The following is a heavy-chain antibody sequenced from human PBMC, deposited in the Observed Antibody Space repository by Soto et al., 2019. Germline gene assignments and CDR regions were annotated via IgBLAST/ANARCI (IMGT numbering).Heavy chain of an antibody. CDR2: ISWNSGSI. CDR1: GFTFDDYA. J-gene: IGHJ4*02. Sequence: EVQLVESGGGLVQPGRSLRLSCAASGFTFDDYAMHWVRQAPGKGLEWVSGISWNSGSIGYADSVKGRFTISRDNAKNSLYLHMNSLRAEDTALYYCAKDRGLVLSFYFDYWGQGTLFTVSS. CDR3: AKDRGLVLSFYFDY. D-gene: IGHD6-19*01. V-gene: IGHV3-9*01.